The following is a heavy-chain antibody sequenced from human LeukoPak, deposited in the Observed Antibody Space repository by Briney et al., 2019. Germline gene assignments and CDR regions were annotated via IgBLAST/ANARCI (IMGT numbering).Heavy chain of an antibody. CDR1: GFTFSNAW. CDR2: IKRKSAGGTT. V-gene: IGHV3-15*01. CDR3: ATHWH. J-gene: IGHJ4*02. D-gene: IGHD1-1*01. Sequence: GGSLRLSCAASGFTFSNAWMSWVRQAPGKGLEWIGRIKRKSAGGTTDYAAPVKGRFTISRDDSTNTLYVQMNSLKAEDTAVYYCATHWHWGQGTLVIVSS.